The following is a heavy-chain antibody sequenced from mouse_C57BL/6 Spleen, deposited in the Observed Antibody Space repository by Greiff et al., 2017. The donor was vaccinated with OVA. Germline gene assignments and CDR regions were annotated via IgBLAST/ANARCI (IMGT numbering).Heavy chain of an antibody. CDR3: TRTDTTVVAPNYFDY. D-gene: IGHD1-1*01. Sequence: LVESGAELVRPGASVTLSCKASGYTFTDYEMHWVKQTPVHGLEWIGAIDPETGGTAYNQKFKGKAILTADKSSSTAYMELRSLTSEDSAVYYCTRTDTTVVAPNYFDYWGQGTTLTVSS. J-gene: IGHJ2*01. CDR2: IDPETGGT. V-gene: IGHV1-15*01. CDR1: GYTFTDYE.